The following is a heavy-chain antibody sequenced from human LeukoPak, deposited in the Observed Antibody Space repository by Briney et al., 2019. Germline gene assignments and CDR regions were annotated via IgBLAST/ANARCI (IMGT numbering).Heavy chain of an antibody. Sequence: QPGGSLRLSCAASGFTVSSNDRSWVRQAPGKGLEWVSVIHFGGSTNYADSVKGRFIISRDNSKNTLYLQMNSLRAEDTAMYYCSGYYHGFPYWGQGTLVTVSS. CDR2: IHFGGST. V-gene: IGHV3-66*01. CDR3: SGYYHGFPY. D-gene: IGHD3-10*01. J-gene: IGHJ4*02. CDR1: GFTVSSND.